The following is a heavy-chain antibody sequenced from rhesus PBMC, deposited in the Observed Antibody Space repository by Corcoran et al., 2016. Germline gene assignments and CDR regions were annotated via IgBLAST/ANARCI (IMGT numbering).Heavy chain of an antibody. Sequence: QVQLQKWGVGMVKRSETRSLTCAVDGGSISGYSWGRLRQPPGKGLEGFGNIYGKSASTNYNPSHKNRVTISKATSKNQFSLKLSSVTAADTAVYYCARDGDYRSGNYRSSLDVWGRGVLVTVSS. V-gene: IGHV4-73*01. CDR1: GGSISGYSW. J-gene: IGHJ5-2*02. D-gene: IGHD1-44*01. CDR3: ARDGDYRSGNYRSSLDV. CDR2: IYGKSAST.